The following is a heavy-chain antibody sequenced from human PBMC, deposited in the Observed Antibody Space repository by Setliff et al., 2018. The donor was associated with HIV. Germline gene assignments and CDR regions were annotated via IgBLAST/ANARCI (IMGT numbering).Heavy chain of an antibody. Sequence: PGGSLRLSCAASGFTFSNYGMHWVRQAPGKGLEWVAIIRYDGSNKYYADSVKGRFTISRDNSKNTLYLQMNSLRAEDTAVYYCATDSDGGYFMAVWGKGTTVTVSS. D-gene: IGHD3-10*01. CDR1: GFTFSNYG. V-gene: IGHV3-30*02. CDR2: IRYDGSNK. J-gene: IGHJ6*03. CDR3: ATDSDGGYFMAV.